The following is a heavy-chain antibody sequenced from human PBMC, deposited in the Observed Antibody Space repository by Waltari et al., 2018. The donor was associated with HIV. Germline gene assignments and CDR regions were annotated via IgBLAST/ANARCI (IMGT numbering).Heavy chain of an antibody. V-gene: IGHV4-59*11. Sequence: QVQLQESGPGLVKPSETLSLTCTVSGGSISSHYWSCIRQPPGKGLEWIGYIYYSGSTNYNPSLKSRVTISVDTSKNQFSLKLSSVTAADTAVYYCARRIVGARGWFDPWGQGTLVTVSS. CDR3: ARRIVGARGWFDP. D-gene: IGHD1-26*01. J-gene: IGHJ5*02. CDR1: GGSISSHY. CDR2: IYYSGST.